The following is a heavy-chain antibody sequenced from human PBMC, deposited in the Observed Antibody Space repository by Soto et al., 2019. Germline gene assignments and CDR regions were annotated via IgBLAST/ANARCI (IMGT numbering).Heavy chain of an antibody. D-gene: IGHD3-3*01. CDR1: GGSFSSYA. V-gene: IGHV1-69*13. Sequence: GASVKVSCKASGGSFSSYAISWVRQAPGQGLEWMGGIIPIFGTANYAQKFQGRVTITADESTSTAYMELSSLRSEDTAVYYCARLYGTIFGAVKPFNYWGQGTLVTVSS. J-gene: IGHJ4*02. CDR2: IIPIFGTA. CDR3: ARLYGTIFGAVKPFNY.